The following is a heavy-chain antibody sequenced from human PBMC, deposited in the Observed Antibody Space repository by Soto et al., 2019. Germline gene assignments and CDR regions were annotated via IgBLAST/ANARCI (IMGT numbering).Heavy chain of an antibody. V-gene: IGHV1-69*10. J-gene: IGHJ4*02. CDR2: MNPILGIA. D-gene: IGHD6-13*01. Sequence: GASVKVSCKASGYTFTSYDINWVRQATGQGLEWMGWMNPILGIANYAQKFQGRVTITADKSTSTAYMELSSLRSEDTAVYYCARDSAYSSSWSPLDYWGQGTLVTVSS. CDR1: GYTFTSYD. CDR3: ARDSAYSSSWSPLDY.